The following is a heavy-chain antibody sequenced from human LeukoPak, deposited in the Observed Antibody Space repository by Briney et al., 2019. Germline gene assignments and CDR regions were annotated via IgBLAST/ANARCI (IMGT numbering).Heavy chain of an antibody. J-gene: IGHJ4*02. CDR2: INTNTRNP. Sequence: ASVKVSCKASGYIFTNNAMNWVRQAPGQGLEWMGWINTNTRNPTYAQGFTGRFVFSLDTSVSTAYLQISSLKAEDTAVYYCARGPDSSGYNSEYSFEYWGQGTLVTVSS. CDR1: GYIFTNNA. CDR3: ARGPDSSGYNSEYSFEY. D-gene: IGHD3-22*01. V-gene: IGHV7-4-1*02.